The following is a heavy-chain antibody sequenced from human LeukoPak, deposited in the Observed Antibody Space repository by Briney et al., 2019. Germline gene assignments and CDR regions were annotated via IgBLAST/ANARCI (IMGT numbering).Heavy chain of an antibody. CDR2: ISSGSTYI. V-gene: IGHV3-21*01. CDR3: ASPYCRGGSCYNAFDI. J-gene: IGHJ3*02. D-gene: IGHD2-15*01. Sequence: PGGSLRLSCVASGFTFSGYSMNWVRQAPGKGLEWVSSISSGSTYIYYADSVQGRFTISRDNAKNSLYLQMNSLRAEDTAVYYCASPYCRGGSCYNAFDIWGQGTMVTVSS. CDR1: GFTFSGYS.